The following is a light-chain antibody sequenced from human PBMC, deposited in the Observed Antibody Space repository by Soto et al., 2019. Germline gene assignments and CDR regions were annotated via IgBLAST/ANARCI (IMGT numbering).Light chain of an antibody. CDR1: QSVRSY. CDR2: GAS. Sequence: ELIMTHSPVTLSVSPGERATLSCRASQSVRSYLAWYQQKPGQAPRLLIYGASSRATGIPDRFSGSGSGTDFTLSISRMEPEDFAVYYCQQYSNMWTFGQGTKVDIK. V-gene: IGKV3-20*01. CDR3: QQYSNMWT. J-gene: IGKJ1*01.